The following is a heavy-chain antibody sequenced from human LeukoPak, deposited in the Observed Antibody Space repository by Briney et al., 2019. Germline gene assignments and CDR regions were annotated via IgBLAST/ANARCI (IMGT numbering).Heavy chain of an antibody. D-gene: IGHD3-10*01. J-gene: IGHJ3*02. Sequence: GESLKISCKGSGYSFASYWIGWVRQMPGKGLEWMGIIYPGDSDTRYSPSFQGQVTISADKSISTAYLQWSSLKASDSAMYYCATNTMFRGIHAFDIWGQGTMVTVSS. CDR1: GYSFASYW. CDR2: IYPGDSDT. V-gene: IGHV5-51*01. CDR3: ATNTMFRGIHAFDI.